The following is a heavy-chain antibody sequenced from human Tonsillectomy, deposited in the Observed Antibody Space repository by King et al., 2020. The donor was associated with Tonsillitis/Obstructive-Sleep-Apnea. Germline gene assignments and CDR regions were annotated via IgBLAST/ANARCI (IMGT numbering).Heavy chain of an antibody. Sequence: QLVQSGGGVVQPGRSLRLSCAASGFTFSSYGMHWVRQAPGKGLEWVAIIWYDGSYKYYADSVRGRFTISRDNSKNTLYLQMNSLRAEDTAVYYCARDGPSPVCGSSSCYTPYYYYYYMDVWGKGTTVTVSS. CDR3: ARDGPSPVCGSSSCYTPYYYYYYMDV. V-gene: IGHV3-33*01. J-gene: IGHJ6*03. CDR2: IWYDGSYK. CDR1: GFTFSSYG. D-gene: IGHD2-2*02.